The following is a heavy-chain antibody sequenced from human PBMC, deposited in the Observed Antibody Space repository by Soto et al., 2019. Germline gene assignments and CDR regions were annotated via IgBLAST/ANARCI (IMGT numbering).Heavy chain of an antibody. Sequence: XXKVSCKASGYTFTSYAMHWVRQAPGQRLEWMGWINAGNGNTKYSQKFQGRVTITRDTSASTAYMELSSLRSEDTAVYYCARDPSDLSGWYDYWGQGTLVTVSS. V-gene: IGHV1-3*01. D-gene: IGHD6-19*01. CDR3: ARDPSDLSGWYDY. J-gene: IGHJ4*02. CDR1: GYTFTSYA. CDR2: INAGNGNT.